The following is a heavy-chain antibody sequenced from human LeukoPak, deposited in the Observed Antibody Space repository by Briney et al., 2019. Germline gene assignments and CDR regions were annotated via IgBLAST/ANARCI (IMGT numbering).Heavy chain of an antibody. J-gene: IGHJ4*02. V-gene: IGHV4-39*01. CDR2: IYSSGST. Sequence: SETLSLTCTVSGGSISSSYYYWGWIRQPPGKGLEWIGSIYSSGSTYYNPSLKSRVTISVDTSKNQFSLKLSSVTAADTAVYYCARGALLEWLLYLPRWYFDYWGQGTLVTVSS. D-gene: IGHD3-3*01. CDR3: ARGALLEWLLYLPRWYFDY. CDR1: GGSISSSYYY.